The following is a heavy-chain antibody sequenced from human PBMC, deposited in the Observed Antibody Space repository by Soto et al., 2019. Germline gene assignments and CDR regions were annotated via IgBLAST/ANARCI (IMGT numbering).Heavy chain of an antibody. D-gene: IGHD3-22*01. CDR2: VSSSSSTI. CDR1: GFTFSSYS. V-gene: IGHV3-48*02. CDR3: ARDQYYYDSSGYYSY. Sequence: EVQLVESGGGLVQPGGSLRLSCAASGFTFSSYSMNWVRQAPGKGLEWVSYVSSSSSTIYYADSVKGRFTISRDNAKNSLYLQMNSLRDEDTAVYYCARDQYYYDSSGYYSYWGQGTLVTVSS. J-gene: IGHJ4*02.